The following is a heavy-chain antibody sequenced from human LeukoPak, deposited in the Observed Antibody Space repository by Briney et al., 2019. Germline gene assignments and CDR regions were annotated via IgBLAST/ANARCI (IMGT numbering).Heavy chain of an antibody. CDR2: IHHSGAT. V-gene: IGHV4-38-2*01. CDR3: ARSVLY. Sequence: SETLSLTCAVSGYSISSGYYWGWIRQPPGKGLEWIGSIHHSGATYYNPSLKSRVSISVDTSKNQFSLKLISVTAADTAVYYCARSVLYWGRGTLVTVSS. CDR1: GYSISSGYY. J-gene: IGHJ4*02.